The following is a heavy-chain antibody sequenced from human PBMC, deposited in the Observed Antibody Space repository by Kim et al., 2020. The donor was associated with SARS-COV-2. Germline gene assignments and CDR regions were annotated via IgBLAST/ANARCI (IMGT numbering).Heavy chain of an antibody. D-gene: IGHD2-15*01. V-gene: IGHV4-34*01. Sequence: SETLSLTCAVYGGSFSGYYWSWIRQPPGKGLEWIGEINHSGSTNYNPSLKSRVTISVDTSKNQFSLKLSSVTAADTAVYYCARGRRYTRYDIVVVVAATWGFDYWGQGTLVTVSS. CDR1: GGSFSGYY. CDR2: INHSGST. J-gene: IGHJ4*02. CDR3: ARGRRYTRYDIVVVVAATWGFDY.